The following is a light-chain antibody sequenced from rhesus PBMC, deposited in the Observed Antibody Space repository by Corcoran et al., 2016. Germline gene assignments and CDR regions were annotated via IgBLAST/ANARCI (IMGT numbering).Light chain of an antibody. V-gene: IGKV3-24*04. CDR2: GAS. Sequence: ETVVTQSPATLALSPGERATLSCRASQSVCSYLAWYQQKPGQAPRLLIYGASSRATGIPDRFSGSGSWTDLTLTISSLEPEDVGIYYCQQGTNLSTFGPGTKLDIK. CDR3: QQGTNLST. J-gene: IGKJ3*01. CDR1: QSVCSY.